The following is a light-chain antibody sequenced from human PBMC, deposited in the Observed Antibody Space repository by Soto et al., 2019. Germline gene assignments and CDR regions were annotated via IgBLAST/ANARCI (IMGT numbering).Light chain of an antibody. Sequence: EIVLTQSPDTLSLSPGERATLSCRASQIVSSNFLAWYQHKPGQAPRLVIYAASSKVTGIPDRFNGSGSGTDFTLTLSRLESEDFAVYYCQYYGGSPGTFGHGTKVEIK. CDR3: QYYGGSPGT. V-gene: IGKV3-20*01. CDR2: AAS. J-gene: IGKJ1*01. CDR1: QIVSSNF.